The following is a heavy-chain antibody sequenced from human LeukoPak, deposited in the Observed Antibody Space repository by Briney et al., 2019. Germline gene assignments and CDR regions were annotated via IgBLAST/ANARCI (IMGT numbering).Heavy chain of an antibody. D-gene: IGHD3-22*01. J-gene: IGHJ4*02. CDR2: ISYDGSNK. CDR1: GFTFSSYA. CDR3: ARDLGSSMTVVVLDY. V-gene: IGHV3-30*04. Sequence: GRSLRLSCAASGFTFSSYAMHWVRQAPGKGLEWVAVISYDGSNKYYADSVKGRFTISRDNSKNTLYLQMNSLRAEDTAVYYCARDLGSSMTVVVLDYWGQGTLVTVSS.